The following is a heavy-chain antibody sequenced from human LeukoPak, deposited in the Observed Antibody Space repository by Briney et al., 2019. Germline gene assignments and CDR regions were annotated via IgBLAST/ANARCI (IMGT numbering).Heavy chain of an antibody. CDR3: ATYDSVGVGAFDI. CDR1: GFTVSSNY. J-gene: IGHJ3*02. V-gene: IGHV3-66*01. Sequence: GGSLRLSCAASGFTVSSNYMSWVRQAPGKGLECVSVIYSSGGAYYADSVKGRFTISRDNSKNTLYLQMNNLRAEDTAVYYCATYDSVGVGAFDIWGQGTMVTVSS. D-gene: IGHD2-15*01. CDR2: IYSSGGA.